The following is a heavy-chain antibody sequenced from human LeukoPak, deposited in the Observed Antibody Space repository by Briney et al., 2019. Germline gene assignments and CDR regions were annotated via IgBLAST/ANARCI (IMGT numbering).Heavy chain of an antibody. CDR2: IYYSGST. D-gene: IGHD2-2*03. J-gene: IGHJ4*02. CDR1: GGSISSYY. CDR3: ARGASELDIDY. Sequence: SETLSLTCAVYGGSISSYYWSWIRQPPGKGLEWIGYIYYSGSTNYNPSLKSRVTISVDTSKNQFSLKLSSVTAADTAVYYCARGASELDIDYWGQGTLVTVSS. V-gene: IGHV4-59*01.